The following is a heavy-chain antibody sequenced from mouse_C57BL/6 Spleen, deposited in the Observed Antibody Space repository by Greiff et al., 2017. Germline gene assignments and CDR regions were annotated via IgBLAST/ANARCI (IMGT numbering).Heavy chain of an antibody. CDR1: GYTFTDYE. V-gene: IGHV1-15*01. CDR2: IDPETGGT. CDR3: TRGVLRYFDY. Sequence: VQLQQSGAELVRPGASVTLSCKASGYTFTDYEMHWVKQTPVHGLEWIGAIDPETGGTAYNQKFKGKAILTADKSSSTAYMELRSLTSEDSAVYYCTRGVLRYFDYWGQGTTLSLL. J-gene: IGHJ2*01.